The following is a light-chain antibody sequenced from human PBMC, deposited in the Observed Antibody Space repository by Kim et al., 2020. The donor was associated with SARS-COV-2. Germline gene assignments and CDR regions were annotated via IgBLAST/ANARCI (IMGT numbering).Light chain of an antibody. J-gene: IGLJ2*01. V-gene: IGLV3-19*01. CDR3: NSRDSNDNVV. Sequence: VALGQPVRITCEEDGLRSYYATWYQQKAGQARILVIYGKNNRPSGIPGRVSGSSSGNTASLNITGTQAGDEADYYCNSRDSNDNVVFGRGTKLTVL. CDR1: GLRSYY. CDR2: GKN.